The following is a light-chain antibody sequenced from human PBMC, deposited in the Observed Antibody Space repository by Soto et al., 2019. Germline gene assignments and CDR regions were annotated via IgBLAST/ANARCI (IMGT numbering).Light chain of an antibody. CDR3: SSYTSSSTPV. CDR1: SSDVGGYNY. V-gene: IGLV2-14*01. J-gene: IGLJ2*01. CDR2: EVS. Sequence: SVLTQPASVSGSPGQPITISCTGTSSDVGGYNYVSWYQQHPGKAPKLMIYEVSNRPSGVSNRFSGSKSGNTASLTISGLQAEDEADYYCSSYTSSSTPVFGGGTQLTVL.